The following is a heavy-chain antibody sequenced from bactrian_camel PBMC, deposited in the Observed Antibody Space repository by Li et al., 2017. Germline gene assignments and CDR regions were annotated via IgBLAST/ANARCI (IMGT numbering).Heavy chain of an antibody. D-gene: IGHD3*01. V-gene: IGHV3S63*01. J-gene: IGHJ4*01. Sequence: HVQLVESGGGSVQAGGSLRLSCTASGFAFDDSDMGWYRQAPGNECELVSSISGDGSTYYTDAVKDRFIISQDEAKNMVYLQMNNLKPEDTAMYYCAASWGEVSAGHCVPDSHYEANYWVHGPGDPGHRL. CDR1: GFAFDDSD. CDR2: ISGDGST.